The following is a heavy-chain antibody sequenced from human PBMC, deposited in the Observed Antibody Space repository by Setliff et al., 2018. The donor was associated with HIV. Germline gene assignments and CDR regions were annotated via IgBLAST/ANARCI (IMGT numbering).Heavy chain of an antibody. CDR2: IYPSGRT. J-gene: IGHJ4*02. CDR1: GDSISSGDYS. CDR3: VREGAGSGSYYLDF. D-gene: IGHD3-10*01. Sequence: SETLSLTCAVSGDSISSGDYSWNWIRQSPGKGLEWIGYIYPSGRTYYNPSLKNRVTMSIDRSKKQFSLNLSSVTAADTALYFCVREGAGSGSYYLDFWGQGILVTVSS. V-gene: IGHV4-30-2*06.